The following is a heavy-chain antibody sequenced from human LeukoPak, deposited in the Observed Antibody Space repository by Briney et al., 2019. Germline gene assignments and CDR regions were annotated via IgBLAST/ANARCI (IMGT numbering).Heavy chain of an antibody. CDR2: IRSKANSYAT. J-gene: IGHJ4*02. D-gene: IGHD5-12*01. CDR1: GFTFSGSA. Sequence: GGSLKLSCAASGFTFSGSAMHWVRQASGKGLEWVGRIRSKANSYATAYAASVKGRFTISRDDSKNTAYLQMDSLKTEDTAVYYCTRHGYSGYDVDYWGQGTLVTVSS. CDR3: TRHGYSGYDVDY. V-gene: IGHV3-73*01.